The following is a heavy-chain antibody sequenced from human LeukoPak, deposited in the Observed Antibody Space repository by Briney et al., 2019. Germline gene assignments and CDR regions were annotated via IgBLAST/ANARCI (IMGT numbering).Heavy chain of an antibody. D-gene: IGHD3-16*02. Sequence: GGSLGLSCVASGFTFRNHFMHWVRQAPGKGLEWVAVISYDGSNKYYADSVKGRFTISRDNSKNTLYLQMNSLRAEDTAVYYCARDPRIMITFGGVIVPCYFDYWGQGTLVTVSS. CDR3: ARDPRIMITFGGVIVPCYFDY. CDR2: ISYDGSNK. J-gene: IGHJ4*02. V-gene: IGHV3-30-3*01. CDR1: GFTFRNHF.